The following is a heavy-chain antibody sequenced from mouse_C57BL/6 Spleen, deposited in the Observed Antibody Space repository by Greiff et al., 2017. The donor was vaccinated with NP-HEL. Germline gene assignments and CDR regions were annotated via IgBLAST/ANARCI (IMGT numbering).Heavy chain of an antibody. D-gene: IGHD1-1*01. J-gene: IGHJ2*01. Sequence: EVQLQQSGPELVKPGASVKLSCKASGYTFTDYYMHWVKQSHGQSLEWIGDINPYNGGTSYNQKFKGKATLTVDTSSSPAYMQLRRLTSEDSAVYDGARLITTVVEGVWGYWGQGTTLTVSS. CDR2: INPYNGGT. V-gene: IGHV1-26*01. CDR1: GYTFTDYY. CDR3: ARLITTVVEGVWGY.